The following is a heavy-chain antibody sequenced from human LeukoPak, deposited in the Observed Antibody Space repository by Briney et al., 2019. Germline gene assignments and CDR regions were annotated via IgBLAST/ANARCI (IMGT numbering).Heavy chain of an antibody. CDR3: ARVWSPLDAFDI. CDR2: INHSGST. V-gene: IGHV4-34*01. Sequence: PSETLSLTCAVYGGSFTDYFWSWIRQPPGKGLEWIVQINHSGSTNYNPSLKSRVAISVDTSKNQFSLKLRSVTAADTAVYYCARVWSPLDAFDIWGQGTMVTVSS. D-gene: IGHD3-16*01. J-gene: IGHJ3*02. CDR1: GGSFTDYF.